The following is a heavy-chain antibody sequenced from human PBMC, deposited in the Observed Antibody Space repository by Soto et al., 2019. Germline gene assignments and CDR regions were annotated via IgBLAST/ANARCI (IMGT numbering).Heavy chain of an antibody. CDR2: ISQSGRT. D-gene: IGHD6-19*01. V-gene: IGHV4-30-2*01. CDR3: ARGGLLPDY. Sequence: QLQLQESGSGLVKPSQTLSLTCAVSGGSTSSGGYSWSWLRQPPGKGLEWFGYISQSGRTYSNPSLKSRVTISVDTSKNQFSLRLSSVTAADTAVYYCARGGLLPDYWGQGTLVTVSS. J-gene: IGHJ4*02. CDR1: GGSTSSGGYS.